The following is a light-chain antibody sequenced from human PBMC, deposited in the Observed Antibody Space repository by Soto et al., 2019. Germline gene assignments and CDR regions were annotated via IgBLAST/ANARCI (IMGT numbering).Light chain of an antibody. CDR2: AAS. CDR3: QKNFSSPWIT. Sequence: DVQMAQSPSSMSASVGGSVTLTCRASHDIGTFLNWYQQRPGEAPKLLIYAASNLKTGVPFRFSGSGSGTEFTLTISSLQPEDFATYYCQKNFSSPWITFGQGTRLEIK. J-gene: IGKJ5*01. CDR1: HDIGTF. V-gene: IGKV1-39*01.